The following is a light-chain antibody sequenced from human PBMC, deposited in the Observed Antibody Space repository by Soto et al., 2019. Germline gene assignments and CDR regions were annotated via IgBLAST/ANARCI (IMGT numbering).Light chain of an antibody. V-gene: IGKV3-20*01. CDR3: QQYGSVLT. CDR1: QSVSSSY. J-gene: IGKJ4*01. CDR2: GAS. Sequence: EIVLTQSPGTLSLSPGERATLSCRASQSVSSSYLAWYQQKPGQAHRLLIYGASSRATGIPDRFSGSGSGTDFTLTISRLEPEDFAVYYCQQYGSVLTFGGGTKVEIK.